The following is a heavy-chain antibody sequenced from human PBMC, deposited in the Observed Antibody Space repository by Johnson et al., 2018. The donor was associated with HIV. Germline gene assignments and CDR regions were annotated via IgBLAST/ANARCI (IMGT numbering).Heavy chain of an antibody. V-gene: IGHV3-66*02. CDR1: GITVSSNY. J-gene: IGHJ3*02. CDR3: ARGYILTGYSGAFDM. CDR2: IFTVGNV. Sequence: VQLVESGGGLVQPGGSLRLSCAASGITVSSNYMSWVRQAPGKGLEWVSVIFTVGNVYYADSVKGRFTISRDNSKNFLYLQMNSLRPEDTAVYYCARGYILTGYSGAFDMWGQGTMVTVSS. D-gene: IGHD3-9*01.